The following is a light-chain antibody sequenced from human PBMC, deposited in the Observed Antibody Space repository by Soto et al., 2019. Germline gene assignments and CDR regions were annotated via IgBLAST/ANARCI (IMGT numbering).Light chain of an antibody. CDR2: AAS. Sequence: DIQMTQSPSPLSASVGDRVTITCRASQGISSYLAWYQQKPWRVPKLLISAASTLQAGVPSPFGGSGSCTDFNLTISSLQPEYVVTYYDQKYNSCPWTFGQGTQVEIK. J-gene: IGKJ1*01. V-gene: IGKV1-27*01. CDR3: QKYNSCPWT. CDR1: QGISSY.